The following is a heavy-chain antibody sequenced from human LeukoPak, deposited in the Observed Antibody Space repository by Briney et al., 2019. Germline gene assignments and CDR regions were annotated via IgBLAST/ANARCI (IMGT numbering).Heavy chain of an antibody. D-gene: IGHD6-6*01. CDR2: IWYDGSNK. CDR1: GFTFSSYG. CDR3: ARGYSSSSGRAWFDP. Sequence: PGGSLRLSCAASGFTFSSYGMHWVRQAPGKGLEWVAVIWYDGSNKYYADSVKGRFTISRDNSKNTLYLQMNSLRAEDTAVYYCARGYSSSSGRAWFDPWGQGTLVTVSS. J-gene: IGHJ5*02. V-gene: IGHV3-33*01.